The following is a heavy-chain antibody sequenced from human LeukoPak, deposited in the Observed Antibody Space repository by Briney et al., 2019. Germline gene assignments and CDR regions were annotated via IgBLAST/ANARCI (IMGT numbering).Heavy chain of an antibody. CDR3: AKGVSAAVYYFDS. CDR2: VSRSGGST. Sequence: GGSWRLSCGASGFTFSSYAMSWVGKSPGKGWEWVSAVSRSGGSTYYAHSVKGRFTISRDNPKNTLYLQRNSVRAEATAVYCCAKGVSAAVYYFDSWGQGALVSVSS. D-gene: IGHD6-13*01. V-gene: IGHV3-23*01. J-gene: IGHJ4*02. CDR1: GFTFSSYA.